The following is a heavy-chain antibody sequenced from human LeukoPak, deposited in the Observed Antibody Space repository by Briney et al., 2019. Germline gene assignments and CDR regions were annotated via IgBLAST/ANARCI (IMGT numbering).Heavy chain of an antibody. J-gene: IGHJ6*03. CDR2: ISASGHYT. V-gene: IGHV3-23*01. CDR1: GFTFSNSA. CDR3: AKDGSWGDYYFYFYIDV. D-gene: IGHD3-16*01. Sequence: GGSLRLSCEASGFTFSNSAMSWVRQAPGKGLEWVSGISASGHYTYNADSAKGRFTISRDNSKNTLYLQMNSLKAEDTALYYCAKDGSWGDYYFYFYIDVWGKGTTVTVSS.